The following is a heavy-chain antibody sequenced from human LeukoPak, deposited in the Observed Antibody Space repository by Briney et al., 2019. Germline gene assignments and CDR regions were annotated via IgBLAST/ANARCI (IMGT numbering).Heavy chain of an antibody. V-gene: IGHV3-33*01. D-gene: IGHD3-3*01. CDR1: GFTFSSYG. Sequence: GGSLRLSCAASGFTFSSYGMHWVRQAPGKGLEWVAVIWYDGSNKYYADSVKGRFTISRDNSKYTLYLQMNSLRAEDTAVYYCARDTPWSGYYLIDYWGQGTLVTVSS. J-gene: IGHJ4*02. CDR2: IWYDGSNK. CDR3: ARDTPWSGYYLIDY.